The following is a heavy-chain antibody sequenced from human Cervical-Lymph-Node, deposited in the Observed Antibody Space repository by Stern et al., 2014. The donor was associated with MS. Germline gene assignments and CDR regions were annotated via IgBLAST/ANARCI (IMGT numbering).Heavy chain of an antibody. D-gene: IGHD1-14*01. J-gene: IGHJ3*02. V-gene: IGHV2-5*02. CDR2: HYGGDDR. CDR1: GFSLRAGEVG. Sequence: ESGPTLVKPTQTLTLTCTFSGFSLRAGEVGVGWIRQPPGKALQWLAPHYGGDDRRNSPSLKSRLPLTEDVSKNQVVLTMTNMDPDATATYYCALSGGTLPVAEGAFDIWGQGTMVTVSS. CDR3: ALSGGTLPVAEGAFDI.